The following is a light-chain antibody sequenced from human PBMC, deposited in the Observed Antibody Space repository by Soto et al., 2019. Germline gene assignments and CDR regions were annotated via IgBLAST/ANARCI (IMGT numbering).Light chain of an antibody. CDR2: GAS. CDR3: QQYSKWPLYT. J-gene: IGKJ2*01. Sequence: EIVMTQSPATLSVSPGEGVTLSCRASQTINNNLAWYQQKPGQAPRLLIHGASTRATGIPDRFSGSGSGTQFTLTINSLQSDDSAVHFCQQYSKWPLYTSGQGSKLEI. V-gene: IGKV3D-15*01. CDR1: QTINNN.